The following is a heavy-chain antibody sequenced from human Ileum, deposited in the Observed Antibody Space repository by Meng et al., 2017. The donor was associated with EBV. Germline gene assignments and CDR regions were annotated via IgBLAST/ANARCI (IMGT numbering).Heavy chain of an antibody. Sequence: QDNVVQSGGEVKKPGASGNVSCKASGYTFTKYGITWVRQAPGQGLEWMGWISAYNGNTNYAQTLQGRVTMTTDTSTSTAYMELGSLRSDDTAVYYCARVEVGITSGDYWGQGTLVTVSS. V-gene: IGHV1-18*01. CDR2: ISAYNGNT. D-gene: IGHD1-26*01. CDR3: ARVEVGITSGDY. CDR1: GYTFTKYG. J-gene: IGHJ4*02.